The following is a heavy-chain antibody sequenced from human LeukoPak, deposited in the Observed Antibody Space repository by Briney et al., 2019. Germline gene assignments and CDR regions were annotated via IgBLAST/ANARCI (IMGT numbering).Heavy chain of an antibody. V-gene: IGHV4-59*11. CDR2: IYYSGST. D-gene: IGHD3-22*01. J-gene: IGHJ4*02. CDR3: ARGFSGYSPPYFDY. Sequence: SETLSLTCTVSGGSISSHYWSWIRQPPGKGLEWIGYIYYSGSTNYNPSLKSRVTISVDTSKNQFSLNLSSVTAADTAVYYCARGFSGYSPPYFDYWGQGTLVTVSS. CDR1: GGSISSHY.